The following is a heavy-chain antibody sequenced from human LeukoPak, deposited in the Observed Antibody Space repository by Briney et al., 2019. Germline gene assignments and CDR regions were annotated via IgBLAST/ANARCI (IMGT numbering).Heavy chain of an antibody. CDR3: AIRNCSGSSCPYDY. J-gene: IGHJ4*02. CDR1: GGSISSGGYY. CDR2: IYYSGST. Sequence: SETLSLTCTVSGGSISSGGYYWSWIRQHPGKGLEWIGYIYYSGSTYYNPSLKSRVTISVDTSKNQFSLKLSSVTAADTAVYYCAIRNCSGSSCPYDYWGQGTLVTVSS. D-gene: IGHD2-15*01. V-gene: IGHV4-31*03.